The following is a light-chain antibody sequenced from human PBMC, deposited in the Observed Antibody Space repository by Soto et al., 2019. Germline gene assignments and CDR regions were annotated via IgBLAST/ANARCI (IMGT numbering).Light chain of an antibody. CDR2: RNN. Sequence: QSVLTQPPSASGTPGQRVTISCSGSSSNLGSNYVYWYQQLPGTAPKLLIYRNNQRPSGVPDRFSGSKSGTSASLAISGLRSEDEADYYCAAWDDSLSGDVFGTGTKLTVL. J-gene: IGLJ1*01. CDR1: SSNLGSNY. V-gene: IGLV1-47*01. CDR3: AAWDDSLSGDV.